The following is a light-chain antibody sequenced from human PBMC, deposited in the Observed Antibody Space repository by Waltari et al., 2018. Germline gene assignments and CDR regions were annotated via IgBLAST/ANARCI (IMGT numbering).Light chain of an antibody. CDR3: QQYYSTPYT. Sequence: DIVMTQSPDSLAVSLGVRSTINCKSSQSVLYSSNNKNYLACYQQKPGQPPKLLIYWASTREFGVPDRFSGSGSGTDFTLTISSLQAEDVAVYYCQQYYSTPYTFGQGTKLEIK. V-gene: IGKV4-1*01. J-gene: IGKJ2*01. CDR1: QSVLYSSNNKNY. CDR2: WAS.